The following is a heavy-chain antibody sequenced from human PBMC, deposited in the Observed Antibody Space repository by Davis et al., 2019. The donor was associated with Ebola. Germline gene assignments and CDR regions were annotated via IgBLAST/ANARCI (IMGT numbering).Heavy chain of an antibody. J-gene: IGHJ4*02. CDR3: ARGGQWLASSIDY. CDR2: IYYSGST. D-gene: IGHD6-19*01. CDR1: GGSISSYY. V-gene: IGHV4-59*01. Sequence: PSETLSLTCTVSGGSISSYYWSWIRQPPGKGLEWIGYIYYSGSTNYNPSLKSRVTISVDTSKNQFSLKLSSVTAADTAVYYCARGGQWLASSIDYWGQRTLVTVSS.